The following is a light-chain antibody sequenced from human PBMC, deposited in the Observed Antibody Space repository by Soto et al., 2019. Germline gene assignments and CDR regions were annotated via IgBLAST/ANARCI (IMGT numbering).Light chain of an antibody. CDR2: AAS. V-gene: IGKV1-39*01. J-gene: IGKJ4*01. CDR1: QSISSY. CDR3: QQSHSAPLA. Sequence: DIQMTQSPSSLSASVGDKVTITCRASQSISSYRNWYQQNPGKGPKLLIYAASSLQRGVPSRFSGSGSGTYFTLTFSSLRPEDFETYYCQQSHSAPLAFGGGTKVEIK.